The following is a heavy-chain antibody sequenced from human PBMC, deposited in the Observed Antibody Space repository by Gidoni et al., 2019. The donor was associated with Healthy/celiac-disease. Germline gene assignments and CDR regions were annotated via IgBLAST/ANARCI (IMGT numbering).Heavy chain of an antibody. CDR2: ISGSGGST. CDR1: GFTFRSYA. Sequence: EVQLLESGGGLVQPGGSLRLSCAASGFTFRSYALSWVRQAPGKGLEWVSAISGSGGSTYYANSVKGRFTISGDNSKNTLYLQMNSLRAEDTAVYYCHGSDSSGWVTDPYYYYGMDVWGQGTTVTVSS. J-gene: IGHJ6*02. CDR3: HGSDSSGWVTDPYYYYGMDV. D-gene: IGHD6-19*01. V-gene: IGHV3-23*01.